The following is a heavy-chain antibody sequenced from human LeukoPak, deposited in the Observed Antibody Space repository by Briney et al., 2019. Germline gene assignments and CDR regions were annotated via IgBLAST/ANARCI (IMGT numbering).Heavy chain of an antibody. CDR2: INAGNGNT. J-gene: IGHJ4*02. V-gene: IGHV1-3*01. D-gene: IGHD2-8*01. CDR3: ARAGMQRGSSYFDY. CDR1: GYTFTSYA. Sequence: GASVKVSCKASGYTFTSYAMHWVRQAPGQRLEWMGWINAGNGNTKYSQKFQGRVTITRDTSAGTAYMELSSLRSEDTAVYYCARAGMQRGSSYFDYWGQGTLVTVSS.